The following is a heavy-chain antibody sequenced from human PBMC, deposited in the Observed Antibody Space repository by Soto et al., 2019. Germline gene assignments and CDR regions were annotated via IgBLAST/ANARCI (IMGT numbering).Heavy chain of an antibody. CDR1: GVTFNNST. D-gene: IGHD2-8*02. CDR2: FTPILGVA. Sequence: QVQLVQSGAEVKQPGSSVKVSCKASGVTFNNSTGNWVRQAPGQGLEWMGRFTPILGVANNAQKFQGRLTLSVEKSTSTAYMELSSLRSEDTAVYYCARPSTTATGGVEHWGQGTLVIVSS. V-gene: IGHV1-69*02. J-gene: IGHJ4*02. CDR3: ARPSTTATGGVEH.